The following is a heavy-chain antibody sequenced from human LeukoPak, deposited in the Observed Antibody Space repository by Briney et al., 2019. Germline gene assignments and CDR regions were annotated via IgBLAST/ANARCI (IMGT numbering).Heavy chain of an antibody. CDR3: ARALHYYDSSGYYYSDY. J-gene: IGHJ4*02. CDR1: GYTFTSYG. V-gene: IGHV1-18*01. D-gene: IGHD3-22*01. CDR2: ISAYNGNT. Sequence: ASVKVSCKASGYTFTSYGISWVRQAPGQGLEWMGWISAYNGNTNYAQKLQGRVTMTTDTSTGTAYMELRSLRSDDTAVYYCARALHYYDSSGYYYSDYWGQGTLVTVSS.